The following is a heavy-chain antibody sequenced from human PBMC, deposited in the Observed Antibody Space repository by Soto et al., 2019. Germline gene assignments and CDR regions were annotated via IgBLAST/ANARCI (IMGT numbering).Heavy chain of an antibody. CDR1: GYTFTGYY. Sequence: ASVKVSCKASGYTFTGYYMHWVRQAPGQGLEWMGWINPNSGGTNYAQKFQGWVTMTRDTSISTAYMELSRLRSDDTAVDYCARARSRIAARPGWFDPWGQGTLVTVSS. J-gene: IGHJ5*02. CDR3: ARARSRIAARPGWFDP. CDR2: INPNSGGT. D-gene: IGHD6-6*01. V-gene: IGHV1-2*04.